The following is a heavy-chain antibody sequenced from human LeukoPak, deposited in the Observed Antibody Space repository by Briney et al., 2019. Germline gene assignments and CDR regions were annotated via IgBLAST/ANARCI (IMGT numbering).Heavy chain of an antibody. V-gene: IGHV5-51*01. Sequence: GESLKISCQASGYTFSDFYIGWVRQTPGKGLEWMGMVCPSDSDTRYSPSFQGQVTISADKSVSIAYLQWSSLKASDTAMYYCARPNITSYYDSRGYDAFDVWGQGTMVIVSS. D-gene: IGHD3-22*01. CDR1: GYTFSDFY. CDR3: ARPNITSYYDSRGYDAFDV. J-gene: IGHJ3*01. CDR2: VCPSDSDT.